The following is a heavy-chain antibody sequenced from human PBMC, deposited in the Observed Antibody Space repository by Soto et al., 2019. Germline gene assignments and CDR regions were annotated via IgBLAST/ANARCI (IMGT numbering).Heavy chain of an antibody. V-gene: IGHV3-23*01. D-gene: IGHD2-8*01. CDR1: GFTFSSYA. J-gene: IGHJ5*02. CDR3: AKDGGYCPNLRCMTNWFDP. CDR2: ISGTGDIT. Sequence: GSLRLSCAASGFTFSSYAMSWVRQAPGKGLEWVSTISGTGDITYYPNSVTGRFTIARDNSRDIVYLQLNSLRAEDTAFYYCAKDGGYCPNLRCMTNWFDPWGQGTLVTVSS.